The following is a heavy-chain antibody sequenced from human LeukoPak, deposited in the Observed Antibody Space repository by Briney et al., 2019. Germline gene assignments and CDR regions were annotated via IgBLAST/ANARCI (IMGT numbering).Heavy chain of an antibody. CDR1: GGSMRSYF. CDR2: IYSSGNP. J-gene: IGHJ4*02. D-gene: IGHD6-13*01. V-gene: IGHV4-4*07. Sequence: PSETLSLTCTVSGGSMRSYFWSWIRQPAGKGLEWIGRIYSSGNPNYNPSLKSRVTMSVDTSKNQFSLKLTSVTAADTAFYYCAREGPYSGRWYYFDYWGQGILVTVSS. CDR3: AREGPYSGRWYYFDY.